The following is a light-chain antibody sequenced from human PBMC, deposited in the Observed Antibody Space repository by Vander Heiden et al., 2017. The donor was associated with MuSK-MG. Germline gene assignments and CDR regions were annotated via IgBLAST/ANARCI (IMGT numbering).Light chain of an antibody. Sequence: QSVLTQPPSVSGAPGQRVTISCTGSSSNIGAGYDVHWYQQLPGTAPKLLIYGNSNRPSGVPDRFSGSNSGTSASLAITGLQAEDEAEYYCQSYDSSLSGSMVFGGGTKLTVL. CDR3: QSYDSSLSGSMV. CDR2: GNS. CDR1: SSNIGAGYD. V-gene: IGLV1-40*01. J-gene: IGLJ3*02.